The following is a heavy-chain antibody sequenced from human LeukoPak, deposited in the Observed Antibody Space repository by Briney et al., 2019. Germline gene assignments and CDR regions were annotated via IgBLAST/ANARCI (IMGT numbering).Heavy chain of an antibody. J-gene: IGHJ4*02. D-gene: IGHD1-7*01. Sequence: ASVKVSCKASGYTFTSYGISWGRQAPGQGLEWMGWISAYNGNTNYAQKPQGSVTMTTDTPTSKAYMELRSLRSDDTAVYYCARDRTGVHYPALTGTTAGDYWGQGTLVTVSS. CDR2: ISAYNGNT. CDR1: GYTFTSYG. CDR3: ARDRTGVHYPALTGTTAGDY. V-gene: IGHV1-18*01.